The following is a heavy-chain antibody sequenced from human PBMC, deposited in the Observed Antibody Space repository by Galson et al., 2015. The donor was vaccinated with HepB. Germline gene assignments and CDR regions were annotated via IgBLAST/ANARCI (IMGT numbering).Heavy chain of an antibody. CDR3: ARDPTVGNWFDP. D-gene: IGHD4-23*01. CDR1: GGTFSSYA. Sequence: SVKVSCKASGGTFSSYAISWVRQAPGQGLEWMGGIIPIFGTANYAQKFQGRVTITADESTSTAYMELSSLRSEDTAVYYCARDPTVGNWFDPWGQGTLVTVSS. J-gene: IGHJ5*02. V-gene: IGHV1-69*13. CDR2: IIPIFGTA.